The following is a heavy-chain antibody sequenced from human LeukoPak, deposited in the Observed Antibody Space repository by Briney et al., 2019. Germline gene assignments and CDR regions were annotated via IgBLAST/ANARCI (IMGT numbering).Heavy chain of an antibody. V-gene: IGHV4-39*01. J-gene: IGHJ5*02. Sequence: SETLSLTCTVSGGSISSSSYYWGWIRQPPGKGLEWIGSIYYSGSTYYNPSLKSRVTISVDTSKNQFSLKLSSVTAADTAVYYCARRGDYVWGSYRFNGDWFDPWGQGTLVTVSS. CDR1: GGSISSSSYY. CDR2: IYYSGST. D-gene: IGHD3-16*02. CDR3: ARRGDYVWGSYRFNGDWFDP.